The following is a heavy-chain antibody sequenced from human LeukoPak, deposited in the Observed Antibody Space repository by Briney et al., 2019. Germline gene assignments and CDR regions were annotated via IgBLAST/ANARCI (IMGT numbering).Heavy chain of an antibody. D-gene: IGHD3-10*01. CDR1: GFTFSSYG. CDR3: AKDNYYGSGSYPTPYYFDY. V-gene: IGHV3-30*02. CDR2: IRYDGSNK. Sequence: GGSLRLSCAASGFTFSSYGMHWVRQAPGKGLEWVAFIRYDGSNKYYADSVKGRFTISRDNSKNTLYLQMYSLRAEDTAVYYCAKDNYYGSGSYPTPYYFDYWGQGTLVTVSS. J-gene: IGHJ4*02.